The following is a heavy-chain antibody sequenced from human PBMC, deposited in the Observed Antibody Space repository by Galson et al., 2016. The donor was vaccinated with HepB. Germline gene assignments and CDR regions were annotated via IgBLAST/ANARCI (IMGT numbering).Heavy chain of an antibody. V-gene: IGHV3-33*08. J-gene: IGHJ6*02. CDR1: GFTFNNYG. CDR2: ISHDGNNR. D-gene: IGHD4-17*01. CDR3: ARDRGLLHYYYGMDV. Sequence: SLRLSCATSGFTFNNYGINWVRQAPGKGLEWVAVISHDGNNRPYADAVKGRFTISRDSSTNTVYLQMNSLRADDTAVYFCARDRGLLHYYYGMDVWGQGTTVTVSS.